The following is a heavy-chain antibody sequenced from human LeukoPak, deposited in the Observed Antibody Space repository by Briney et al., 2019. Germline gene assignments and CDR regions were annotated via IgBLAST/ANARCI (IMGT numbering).Heavy chain of an antibody. CDR1: GYTFTGYY. D-gene: IGHD6-13*01. J-gene: IGHJ3*02. V-gene: IGHV1-2*02. CDR2: INPNSGGT. Sequence: ASVKVSCKASGYTFTGYYMHWVRQAPGQGLEWMGWINPNSGGTNYAQKFQGRVTMTRDTSISTAYMELSRLRSDDTAMYYCARPLTVIAAAGTDAFDIWGQGTMVTVSS. CDR3: ARPLTVIAAAGTDAFDI.